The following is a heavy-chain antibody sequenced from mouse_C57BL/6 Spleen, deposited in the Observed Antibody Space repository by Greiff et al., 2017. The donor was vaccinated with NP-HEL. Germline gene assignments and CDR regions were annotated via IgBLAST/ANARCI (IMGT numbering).Heavy chain of an antibody. CDR3: ARGGNYYGSSYGYFDV. D-gene: IGHD1-1*01. J-gene: IGHJ1*03. Sequence: QVQLQQPGAELVMPGASVKLSCKASGYTFTSYWMHWVKQRPGQGLEWIGEIDPSDSYTNYNQKFKGKSTLTVDKSSSTAYMQLSSLTSEDSAVYYWARGGNYYGSSYGYFDVWGTGTTVTVSS. V-gene: IGHV1-69*01. CDR2: IDPSDSYT. CDR1: GYTFTSYW.